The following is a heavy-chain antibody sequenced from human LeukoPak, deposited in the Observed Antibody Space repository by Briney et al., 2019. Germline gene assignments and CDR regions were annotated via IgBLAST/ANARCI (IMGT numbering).Heavy chain of an antibody. Sequence: SETLSLTCTVSGGSISSSSYYWGWIRQPPGKGLEWIGSIYYSGSTYHNPSLKSRVTISVDTSKNQFSLKLSSVTAADTAVYYCARHGVLVPAYIDYWGQGTLVTVSS. CDR3: ARHGVLVPAYIDY. CDR1: GGSISSSSYY. V-gene: IGHV4-39*01. D-gene: IGHD2-2*01. J-gene: IGHJ4*02. CDR2: IYYSGST.